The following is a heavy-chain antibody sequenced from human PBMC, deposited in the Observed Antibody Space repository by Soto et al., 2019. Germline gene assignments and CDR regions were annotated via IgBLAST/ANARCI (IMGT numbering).Heavy chain of an antibody. D-gene: IGHD4-17*01. CDR3: ARSTVTSD. J-gene: IGHJ4*02. V-gene: IGHV3-48*03. Sequence: EVILVESGGGLARPGGSLRLSCATSGFPFSSFEMIWVRQAPGKGLEWISYISDSGSTMYYADSVKGRFTISRDNAKNSLYLQMSTLRVEDTALYYCARSTVTSDWGQGTQVSVSS. CDR2: ISDSGSTM. CDR1: GFPFSSFE.